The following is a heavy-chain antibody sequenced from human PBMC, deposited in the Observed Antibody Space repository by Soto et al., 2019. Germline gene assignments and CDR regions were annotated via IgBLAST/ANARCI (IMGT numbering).Heavy chain of an antibody. CDR2: ISAYNGNT. CDR1: GYTFTSYG. CDR3: ARARGVVAAKKHFDY. V-gene: IGHV1-18*01. J-gene: IGHJ4*02. D-gene: IGHD2-15*01. Sequence: ASVKVSCKASGYTFTSYGISWVRQAPGQRLDWMGWISAYNGNTNYAQKLQGRVTMTTDTSTSTAYMELRSLRSDDTAVYYCARARGVVAAKKHFDYWGQGTLVTVSS.